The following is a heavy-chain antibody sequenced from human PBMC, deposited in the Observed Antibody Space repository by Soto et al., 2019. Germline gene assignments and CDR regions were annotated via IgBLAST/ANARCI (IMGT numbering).Heavy chain of an antibody. J-gene: IGHJ4*02. CDR1: GFTFNIYA. D-gene: IGHD3-22*01. Sequence: VQLLEYGGDLIQPGGSLRLSCAASGFTFNIYAMTWVRQAPGKGLEWVSAISRYGDFTYYADSVEGRFTISRDNSKNTLYLQMNSLRAEDTAVYYCAKDRYLDHDSRGYLFDNWRQGTLVTVSS. CDR2: ISRYGDFT. V-gene: IGHV3-23*01. CDR3: AKDRYLDHDSRGYLFDN.